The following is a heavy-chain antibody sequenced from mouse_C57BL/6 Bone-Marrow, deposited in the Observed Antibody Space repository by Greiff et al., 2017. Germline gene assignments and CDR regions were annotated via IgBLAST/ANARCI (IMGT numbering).Heavy chain of an antibody. CDR2: IDPNSGGT. V-gene: IGHV1-72*01. J-gene: IGHJ3*01. D-gene: IGHD2-1*01. CDR1: GYTFTSYW. CDR3: ASIYYGNPSGFAY. Sequence: VKQSCKASGYTFTSYWMHWVKQRPGRGLEWIGRIDPNSGGTKYNEKFKSKATLTVDKPSSTAYMQLSSLTSEDSAVYYCASIYYGNPSGFAYWGQGTLVTVSA.